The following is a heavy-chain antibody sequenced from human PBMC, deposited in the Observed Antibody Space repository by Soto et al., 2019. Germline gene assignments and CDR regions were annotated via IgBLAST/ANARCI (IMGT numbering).Heavy chain of an antibody. Sequence: SETLSLTCSVSGGSISSFTYYWGWIRQPPGKGLEWIGTVYYNENTYYNPSLKSRVTITVDTAKNQFSLNLRLVTAADTAVYYCARLRIATNNYKWFDPWGQGTLVTVSS. CDR2: VYYNENT. V-gene: IGHV4-39*07. CDR3: ARLRIATNNYKWFDP. CDR1: GGSISSFTYY. D-gene: IGHD2-21*01. J-gene: IGHJ5*02.